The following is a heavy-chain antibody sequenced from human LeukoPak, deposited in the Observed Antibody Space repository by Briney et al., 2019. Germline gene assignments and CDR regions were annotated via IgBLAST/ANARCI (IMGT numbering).Heavy chain of an antibody. V-gene: IGHV4-31*03. CDR3: ARAEAAAGTEDY. J-gene: IGHJ4*02. CDR1: GGSIISGGYY. Sequence: SPALSLTCTVSGGSIISGGYYWSWIRQHPGQGLGWIGYIYYSGSTYYNPSLKSRVTISVDTSKNQFSLKLSSVIAADTAVYYCARAEAAAGTEDYWGQGTLVTVSS. CDR2: IYYSGST. D-gene: IGHD6-13*01.